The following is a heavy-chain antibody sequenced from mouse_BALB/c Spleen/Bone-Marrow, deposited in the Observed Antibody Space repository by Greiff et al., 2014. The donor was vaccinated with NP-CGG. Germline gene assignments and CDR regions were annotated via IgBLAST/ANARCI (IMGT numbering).Heavy chain of an antibody. CDR2: ISNLAYSI. V-gene: IGHV5-15*02. J-gene: IGHJ4*01. CDR1: GFTFSDYG. CDR3: AREGGAMDY. Sequence: EVHLVESGGGLVQPGGSRKLSCAASGFTFSDYGMAWVRQAPGKGPEWVAFISNLAYSIYYADTVTGRFTISREKAKNTLYLEMSSLRSEDTAMYYCAREGGAMDYWGQGTSVTVSS.